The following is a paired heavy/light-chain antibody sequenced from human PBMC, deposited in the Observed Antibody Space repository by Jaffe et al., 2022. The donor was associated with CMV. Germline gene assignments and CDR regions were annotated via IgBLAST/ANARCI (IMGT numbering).Heavy chain of an antibody. CDR2: ISSGGTTT. J-gene: IGHJ6*03. Sequence: EAQLVESGGGLVQPGGSLRLSCAASGFIFSSYEMNWVRQAPGKGLEWLSDISSGGTTTYYADSVKGRFTISRDNAQNSLYLQMNSLGAEDSALYYCARGAPLRSFDWIGGYTYYIDVWGKGTTVTVSS. V-gene: IGHV3-48*03. CDR3: ARGAPLRSFDWIGGYTYYIDV. CDR1: GFIFSSYE. D-gene: IGHD3-9*01.
Light chain of an antibody. Sequence: SYELTQPPSVSVSPGQTARITCSGDKLGDKYVWWYQQKSGQSPVLVMHQDTRRPSGIPERFSGSNSGNTATLTISGTQPMDEADYYCQTWDTTPVVFGGGTKLTVL. CDR2: QDT. J-gene: IGLJ3*02. CDR1: KLGDKY. V-gene: IGLV3-1*01. CDR3: QTWDTTPVV.